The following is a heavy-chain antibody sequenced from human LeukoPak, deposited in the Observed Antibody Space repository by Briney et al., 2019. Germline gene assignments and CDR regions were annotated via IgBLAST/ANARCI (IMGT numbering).Heavy chain of an antibody. CDR1: GGSFSGYY. CDR3: ARGRYDFWSGYQTRGWFDP. CDR2: INHSGST. J-gene: IGHJ5*02. Sequence: PSETLSLTCAVYGGSFSGYYWSWIRQPPGKGLEWIGEINHSGSTNYNPSLSSRVTISVYPSKNQFSLKLSSVTAADTAVYYCARGRYDFWSGYQTRGWFDPWGQGTLVTVSS. D-gene: IGHD3-3*01. V-gene: IGHV4-34*01.